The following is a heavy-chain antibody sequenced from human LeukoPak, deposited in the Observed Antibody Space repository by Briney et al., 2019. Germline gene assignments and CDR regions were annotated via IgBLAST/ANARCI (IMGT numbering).Heavy chain of an antibody. D-gene: IGHD2-8*02. Sequence: NPSATLSLTCSVSGGSISDSTYYWGWIRQPPGKGLEWIGSIYSSGDASYNPSLRSRASTSVATSKNQISLKVTSVAAEDTAVYYCAREVSTGWTYFDSWGQGALVTVSS. CDR3: AREVSTGWTYFDS. CDR1: GGSISDSTYY. J-gene: IGHJ4*02. CDR2: IYSSGDA. V-gene: IGHV4-39*02.